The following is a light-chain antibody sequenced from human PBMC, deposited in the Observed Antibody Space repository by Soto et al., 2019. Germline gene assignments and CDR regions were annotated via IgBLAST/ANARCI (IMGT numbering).Light chain of an antibody. Sequence: SALTQPPSVTGSPGQSVTITNNRTSSDVGSYNRVSWYQQPPGTAPKLMIYDVSNRPSVIPDRFSGSKSGNAASLTISGLQAEDEADYYCSSYTTSSTYVFGTGTKVTVL. V-gene: IGLV2-18*02. J-gene: IGLJ1*01. CDR1: SSDVGSYNR. CDR3: SSYTTSSTYV. CDR2: DVS.